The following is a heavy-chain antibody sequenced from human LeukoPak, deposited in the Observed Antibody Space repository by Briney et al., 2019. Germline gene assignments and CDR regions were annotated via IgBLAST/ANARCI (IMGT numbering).Heavy chain of an antibody. CDR3: ARDHPSRGYYRPYYGMDV. D-gene: IGHD3-3*01. CDR2: IYYSGST. Sequence: SETLSLTCTVSGGSLSSGSYYWSWIRQPPGEGLEWIGYIYYSGSTNYNPSLKSRVTISVDTSKNQFSLKLSSVTAADTAVYYCARDHPSRGYYRPYYGMDVWGKGTTVTVSS. V-gene: IGHV4-61*01. CDR1: GGSLSSGSYY. J-gene: IGHJ6*04.